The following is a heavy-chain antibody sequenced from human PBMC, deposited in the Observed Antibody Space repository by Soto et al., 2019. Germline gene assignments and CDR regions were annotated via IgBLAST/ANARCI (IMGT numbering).Heavy chain of an antibody. V-gene: IGHV4-31*03. J-gene: IGHJ5*02. CDR2: IYYSGST. CDR3: ARVASRGYWFDP. Sequence: SQTLSLTCTVSGGSISSGGYYWSWIRQHPGKGLEWIGYIYYSGSTYYNPSLKSRVTISVDTSKNQFSLKLSSGTTADTAVYYCARVASRGYWFDPWGQGTLVTVSS. CDR1: GGSISSGGYY. D-gene: IGHD3-16*01.